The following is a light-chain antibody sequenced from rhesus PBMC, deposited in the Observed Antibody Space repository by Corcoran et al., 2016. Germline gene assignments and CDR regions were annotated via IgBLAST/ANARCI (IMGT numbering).Light chain of an antibody. CDR2: KGS. V-gene: IGKV1-22*01. Sequence: DIQMTQSQSSLSASVGDTVTITCRASQSINSWLDWYQQKPGKAPRLLMYKGSSLERGVPSRCRGSGSGTDFTLPISSLQPEDFATYYCLQYSTMSLTFGGGTKVEVK. J-gene: IGKJ4*01. CDR1: QSINSW. CDR3: LQYSTMSLT.